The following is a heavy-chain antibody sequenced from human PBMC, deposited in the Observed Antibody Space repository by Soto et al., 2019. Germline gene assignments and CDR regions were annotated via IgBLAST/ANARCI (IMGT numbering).Heavy chain of an antibody. J-gene: IGHJ4*02. CDR1: GGTFSIYA. Sequence: SVKVSCKASGGTFSIYAISGVLQSPRQGLEWMGGIIPIFGTANYAQKFQGRVTITADESTSTAYMELSSLRSEDTAVYYCASGAPSYDSTPNYWGQGTLVTVSS. CDR3: ASGAPSYDSTPNY. CDR2: IIPIFGTA. V-gene: IGHV1-69*13. D-gene: IGHD3-22*01.